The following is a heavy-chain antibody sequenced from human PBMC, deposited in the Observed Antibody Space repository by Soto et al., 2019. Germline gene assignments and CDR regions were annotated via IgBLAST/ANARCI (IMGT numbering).Heavy chain of an antibody. Sequence: SETLSLTCTISGGSTSSYYWSWLRQPPGKGLEWIGYIYYSGSTNYNPSLKSRVTISVDTSKNQFSLKLSSVTAADTAVYYCARLDCSGGSCYSDFRSWFDPWGQGTLVTVSS. D-gene: IGHD2-15*01. CDR2: IYYSGST. CDR1: GGSTSSYY. CDR3: ARLDCSGGSCYSDFRSWFDP. J-gene: IGHJ5*02. V-gene: IGHV4-59*08.